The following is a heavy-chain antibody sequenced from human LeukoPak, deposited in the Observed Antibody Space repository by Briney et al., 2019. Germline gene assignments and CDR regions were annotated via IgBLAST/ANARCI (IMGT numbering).Heavy chain of an antibody. J-gene: IGHJ6*02. V-gene: IGHV3-43*02. CDR1: GFTFDDYA. Sequence: GGSLRLSCAASGFTFDDYAMHWVRQAPGKGLEWVSLISGDGGSTYYADSVKGRFTISRDNSKNSLYLQMNSLRTEDTALYYCAKDKWFGELYGYYYYGMDVWDQGTTVTVSS. CDR2: ISGDGGST. CDR3: AKDKWFGELYGYYYYGMDV. D-gene: IGHD3-10*01.